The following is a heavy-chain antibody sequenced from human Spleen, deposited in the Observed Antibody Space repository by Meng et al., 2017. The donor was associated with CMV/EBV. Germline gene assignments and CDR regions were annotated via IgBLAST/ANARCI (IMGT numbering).Heavy chain of an antibody. Sequence: GESLKISCAASSFTFSSYEMNWVRQVPGKGLEWVSAIGGGGDSTYYADSVKGRFTVSRDNSKNTLYLQMNSLRAQDTAVYYCARRFPGMPFDYWGQGTLVTVSS. V-gene: IGHV3-23*01. D-gene: IGHD2-2*01. CDR2: IGGGGDST. CDR1: SFTFSSYE. J-gene: IGHJ4*02. CDR3: ARRFPGMPFDY.